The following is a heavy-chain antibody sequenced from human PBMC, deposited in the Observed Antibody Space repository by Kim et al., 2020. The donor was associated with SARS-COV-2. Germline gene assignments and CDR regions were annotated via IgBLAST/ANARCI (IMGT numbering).Heavy chain of an antibody. Sequence: GGSLRLSCEASGFTFSNYGMSWVRQAPGKGLALVSGITDSGNNIHYAESGRCRFTISRDNSRNTLYLQMNSLRADDTAVYYCAKGGHSSVWPNWYFDLWGPGTLVTVSS. CDR3: AKGGHSSVWPNWYFDL. J-gene: IGHJ2*01. V-gene: IGHV3-23*01. D-gene: IGHD6-25*01. CDR2: ITDSGNNI. CDR1: GFTFSNYG.